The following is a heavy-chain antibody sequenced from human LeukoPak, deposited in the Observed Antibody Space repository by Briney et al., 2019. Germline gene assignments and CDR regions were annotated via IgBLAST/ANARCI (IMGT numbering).Heavy chain of an antibody. Sequence: GASVKVSCKASGYTFTSYGISWVRQAPGQGLEWMGWISAYNGNTNYAQKLQGRVTMTKDTSTSTAYMELRSLRSDDTAVYYCARHIVVVVAATSGDWFDPWGQGTLVTDSS. CDR2: ISAYNGNT. CDR3: ARHIVVVVAATSGDWFDP. J-gene: IGHJ5*02. D-gene: IGHD2-15*01. CDR1: GYTFTSYG. V-gene: IGHV1-18*01.